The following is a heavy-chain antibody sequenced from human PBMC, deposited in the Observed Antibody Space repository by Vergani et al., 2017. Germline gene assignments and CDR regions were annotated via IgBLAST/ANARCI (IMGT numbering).Heavy chain of an antibody. Sequence: QVQLQESGPGLVKPSETLSLTCTVSGGSISSSSYYWGWIRQPPGKGLEWIGSIYYSGSTYYNPSLKSRVTISVDTSKNQFSLKLSSVTAADTAVYYCARGQSVLVVPAGGGYYYYYMDVWGKGTTVTVSS. CDR3: ARGQSVLVVPAGGGYYYYYMDV. D-gene: IGHD2-2*01. J-gene: IGHJ6*03. CDR1: GGSISSSSYY. CDR2: IYYSGST. V-gene: IGHV4-39*07.